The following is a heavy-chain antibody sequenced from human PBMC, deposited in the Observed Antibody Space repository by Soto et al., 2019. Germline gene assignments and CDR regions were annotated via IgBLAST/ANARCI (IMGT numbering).Heavy chain of an antibody. CDR2: ISGSGGST. CDR3: AKPYDSSGYYGYFDY. Sequence: GGSLILSCAASGFTFSSYAMSWVRQAPGKGLEWVSAISGSGGSTYYADSVKGRFTISRDNSKNTLYLQMNSLRAEDTAVYYCAKPYDSSGYYGYFDYWGQGTLVTVSS. V-gene: IGHV3-23*01. CDR1: GFTFSSYA. D-gene: IGHD3-22*01. J-gene: IGHJ4*02.